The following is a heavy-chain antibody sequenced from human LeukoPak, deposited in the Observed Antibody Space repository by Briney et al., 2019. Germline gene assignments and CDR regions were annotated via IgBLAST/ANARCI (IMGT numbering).Heavy chain of an antibody. CDR1: GFTFSGSA. J-gene: IGHJ4*02. D-gene: IGHD3-10*01. V-gene: IGHV3-73*01. CDR2: IRSKANSYAT. CDR3: AKDGTLWLAYFDY. Sequence: GGSLRLSCAASGFTFSGSAMHWVRQASGKGLEWVGRIRSKANSYATAYAASVKGRFTISRDDSKNTLYLQMNSLRAEDTAVYYCAKDGTLWLAYFDYWGQGTLVTVSS.